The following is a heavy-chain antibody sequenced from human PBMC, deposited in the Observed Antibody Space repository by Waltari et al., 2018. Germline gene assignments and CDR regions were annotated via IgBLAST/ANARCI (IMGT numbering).Heavy chain of an antibody. V-gene: IGHV1-69*14. CDR2: IIPIFGTA. CDR3: ARDDRDTGSSGYYAFDI. Sequence: QVQLVQSGAEVKKPGSSVKVSCKASGGTFSSYAISWVRQAPGQGLEWMGGIIPIFGTANYAQKFQGRVTITADKSTSTAYMELSSLRSEDTAVYYCARDDRDTGSSGYYAFDIWGQGTMVTVSS. J-gene: IGHJ3*02. CDR1: GGTFSSYA. D-gene: IGHD3-22*01.